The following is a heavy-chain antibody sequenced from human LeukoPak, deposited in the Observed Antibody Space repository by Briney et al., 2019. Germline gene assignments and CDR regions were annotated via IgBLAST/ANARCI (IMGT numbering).Heavy chain of an antibody. CDR2: INHSGST. J-gene: IGHJ4*02. CDR1: GGPISSGSYY. Sequence: SETLSLTCTVSGGPISSGSYYWRWIRQPPGKGLEWIGEINHSGSTNYNPSLKSRVTISVDTSKNQFSLKLSSVTAADTAVYYCARGRTGYSSGWYPYWGQGTLVTVSS. D-gene: IGHD6-19*01. CDR3: ARGRTGYSSGWYPY. V-gene: IGHV4-39*07.